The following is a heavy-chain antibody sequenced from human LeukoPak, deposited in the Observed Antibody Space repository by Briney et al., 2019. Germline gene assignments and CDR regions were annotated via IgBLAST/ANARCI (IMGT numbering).Heavy chain of an antibody. V-gene: IGHV4-34*01. CDR3: AGLVRWYQYYFDS. CDR2: INHSGST. CDR1: GGSFSGYY. D-gene: IGHD2-15*01. J-gene: IGHJ4*02. Sequence: SETLSLTCAVYGGSFSGYYWSWIRQPPGKGLEWIGEINHSGSTNYNPSLKSRVTISVDTSKNQFSLKLSSVTAADTAVYYCAGLVRWYQYYFDSWGQGTLVTVSS.